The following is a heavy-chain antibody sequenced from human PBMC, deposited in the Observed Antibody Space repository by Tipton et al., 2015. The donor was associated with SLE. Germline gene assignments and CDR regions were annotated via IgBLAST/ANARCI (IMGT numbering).Heavy chain of an antibody. V-gene: IGHV3-7*01. CDR1: GFIFSSTW. Sequence: GSLRLSCAASGFIFSSTWMTWVRQAPGKGLEWVANIKGDGSEKHYVDSVKGRFTISRDNAENSVYLEMSSLKAEDTALYYCGTNIPPHSPAFWGQGTLVTVSS. J-gene: IGHJ4*02. D-gene: IGHD2-15*01. CDR3: GTNIPPHSPAF. CDR2: IKGDGSEK.